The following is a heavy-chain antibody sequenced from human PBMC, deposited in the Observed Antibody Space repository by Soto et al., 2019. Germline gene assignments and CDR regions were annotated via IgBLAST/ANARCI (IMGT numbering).Heavy chain of an antibody. V-gene: IGHV1-2*02. D-gene: IGHD4-17*01. CDR3: ARDPDYGDYWGYFFDS. CDR1: GYTFAAYY. CDR2: INPTSGGT. Sequence: QVQLVQSGAEVKKPGASVKVSCKTSGYTFAAYYIHWIRQAPGQGLEWMGWINPTSGGTVYAQNFQERVTMTRDTSIRTAYMELRRLNSDDTAVYYCARDPDYGDYWGYFFDSWGQGTPVPVSS. J-gene: IGHJ4*02.